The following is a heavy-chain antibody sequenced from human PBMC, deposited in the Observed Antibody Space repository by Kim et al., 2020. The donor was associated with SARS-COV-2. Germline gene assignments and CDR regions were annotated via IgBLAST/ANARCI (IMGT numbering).Heavy chain of an antibody. V-gene: IGHV3-23*01. Sequence: GGSLRLSCAASGFTFSSYAMSWVRQAPGKGLEWVSAISGSGGSTYYADSVKGRFTISRDNSKNTLYLQMNSLRAEDTAVYYCAKDGGKVVVAATLDYWGQGTLVTVSS. J-gene: IGHJ4*02. CDR3: AKDGGKVVVAATLDY. CDR2: ISGSGGST. D-gene: IGHD2-15*01. CDR1: GFTFSSYA.